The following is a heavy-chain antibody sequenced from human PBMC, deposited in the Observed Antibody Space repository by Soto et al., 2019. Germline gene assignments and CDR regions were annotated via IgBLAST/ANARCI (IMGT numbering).Heavy chain of an antibody. J-gene: IGHJ4*02. CDR3: AKDRLWDPNGVHALFDY. Sequence: GGSLRLSCAASGFTFSSYAMSWVRQAPGKGLEWVSAISGSGGSTYYADSVKGRFTISRDNSKNTLYLQMNSLRAEDTAVYYCAKDRLWDPNGVHALFDYWGQGTLVTVSS. CDR1: GFTFSSYA. V-gene: IGHV3-23*01. CDR2: ISGSGGST. D-gene: IGHD1-26*01.